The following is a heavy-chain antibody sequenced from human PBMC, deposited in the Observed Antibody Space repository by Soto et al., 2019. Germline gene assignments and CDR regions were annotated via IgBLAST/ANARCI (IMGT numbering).Heavy chain of an antibody. CDR2: ISSSISYI. V-gene: IGHV3-21*01. D-gene: IGHD6-6*01. CDR1: GFTFSSYS. J-gene: IGHJ6*02. Sequence: PGGSLRLSCAASGFTFSSYSMNWVRQAPGKGLEWVSSISSSISYIYYADSVKGRFTISRDNAKNSLYLQMNSLRAEDTAVYYCAREMVAARGSDYYYYYGMDVWGQGTRVTVSS. CDR3: AREMVAARGSDYYYYYGMDV.